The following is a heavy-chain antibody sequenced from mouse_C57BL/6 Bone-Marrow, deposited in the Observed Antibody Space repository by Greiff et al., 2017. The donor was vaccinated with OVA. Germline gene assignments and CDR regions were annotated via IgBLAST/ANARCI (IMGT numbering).Heavy chain of an antibody. CDR1: GYTFTSYW. CDR2: IYPGSGST. Sequence: QVQLQQPGAELVKPGASVKMSCKASGYTFTSYWITWVKQRPGQGLEWIGDIYPGSGSTNYNEKFKSKATLTVDTSSSTAYMQLSSLTSEDSAVYYSGGWGDSNCDYAMDDWGQGTSVTVSS. CDR3: GGWGDSNCDYAMDD. V-gene: IGHV1-55*01. D-gene: IGHD2-5*01. J-gene: IGHJ4*01.